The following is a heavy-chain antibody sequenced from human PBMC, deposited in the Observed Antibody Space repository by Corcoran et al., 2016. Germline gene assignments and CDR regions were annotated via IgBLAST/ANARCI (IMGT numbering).Heavy chain of an antibody. J-gene: IGHJ6*02. CDR2: IIPIFGTA. CDR1: GGTFSSYA. Sequence: QVQLVQSGAEVKKPGSSVKVSCKASGGTFSSYAISWVRQAPGQGLEWMGGIIPIFGTANYAQKFQGRVTITADESTSTAYMELSSLRSEDTAVDYCARTAYYYGSETGYGMDVWGQGTTVTVSS. CDR3: ARTAYYYGSETGYGMDV. D-gene: IGHD3-10*01. V-gene: IGHV1-69*01.